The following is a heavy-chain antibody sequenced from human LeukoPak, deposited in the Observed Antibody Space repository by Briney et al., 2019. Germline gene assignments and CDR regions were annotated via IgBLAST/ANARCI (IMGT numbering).Heavy chain of an antibody. CDR1: GYSFTNYW. CDR2: YGPSDSDI. CDR3: ARRFCSSTSCFMWDY. Sequence: GESLRISCKGSGYSFTNYWISWLRQMPGKGLEWMGRYGPSDSDINYSPSFQGHVTISADKSISTAYLQWSSLKASDTAIYYCARRFCSSTSCFMWDYWGQGTLVTVSS. V-gene: IGHV5-10-1*01. D-gene: IGHD2-2*01. J-gene: IGHJ4*02.